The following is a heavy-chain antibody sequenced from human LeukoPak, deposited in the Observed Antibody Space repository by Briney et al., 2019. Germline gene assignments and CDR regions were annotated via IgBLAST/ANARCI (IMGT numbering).Heavy chain of an antibody. V-gene: IGHV4-30-2*01. CDR1: GGSISSGGYS. D-gene: IGHD3-10*01. CDR2: IYHSGST. J-gene: IGHJ4*02. CDR3: ARGVGPMWGQREYYFDY. Sequence: KPSETLSLTCAVSGGSISSGGYSWSWIRQPPGKGLEWIGYIYHSGSTYYNPSLKSRVTISVDRSKNQFSLKLSSVTAADTAVYYCARGVGPMWGQREYYFDYWGQGTLVTVSS.